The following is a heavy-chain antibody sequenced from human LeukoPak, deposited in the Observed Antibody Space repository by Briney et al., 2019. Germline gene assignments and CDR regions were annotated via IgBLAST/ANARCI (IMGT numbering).Heavy chain of an antibody. CDR2: INPNSGGT. D-gene: IGHD5-18*01. J-gene: IGHJ4*02. CDR1: GYTFTGYY. CDR3: ATSGYSYGYFDY. V-gene: IGHV1-2*02. Sequence: GASVKVSCKASGYTFTGYYMHWVRQAPGQGLEWMGWINPNSGGTNYAQKLQGRVTMTTDTSTSTAYMELRSLRSDDTAVYYCATSGYSYGYFDYWGQGTLVTVSS.